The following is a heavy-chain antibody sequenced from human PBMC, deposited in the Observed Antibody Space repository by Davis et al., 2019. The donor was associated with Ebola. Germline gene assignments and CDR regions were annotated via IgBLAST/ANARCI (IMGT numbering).Heavy chain of an antibody. J-gene: IGHJ4*02. Sequence: GESLKISCAASGFTFSSYWMHWVRQAPGKGLVWVSRINSDGSSTSYADSVKGRFTISRDNSKNTLYLQMNSLRAEDTAVYYCAKDRLRYFDSNDYWGQGTLVTVSS. CDR3: AKDRLRYFDSNDY. CDR2: INSDGSST. V-gene: IGHV3-74*01. CDR1: GFTFSSYW. D-gene: IGHD3-9*01.